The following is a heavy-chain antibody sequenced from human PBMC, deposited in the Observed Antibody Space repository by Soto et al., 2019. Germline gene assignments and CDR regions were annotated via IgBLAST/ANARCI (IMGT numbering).Heavy chain of an antibody. CDR1: GFTFSTYA. CDR3: ARDKDWAFDY. V-gene: IGHV3-23*01. CDR2: ISASGGST. D-gene: IGHD3-9*01. J-gene: IGHJ4*02. Sequence: GGSVRLSCAASGFTFSTYAMTWVRQAPGKGLEWVSAISASGGSTYYADSVKGRFTVSRDNAKNSLFLVMNSLRAEDTAVYYCARDKDWAFDYWGQGTLVTVSS.